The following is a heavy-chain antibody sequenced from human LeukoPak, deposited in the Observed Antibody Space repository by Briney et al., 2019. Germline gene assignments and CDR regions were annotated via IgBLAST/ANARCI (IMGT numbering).Heavy chain of an antibody. CDR2: INHSGST. CDR3: ARVMPTVTTESRNDACDI. Sequence: SETLSLTCAVYGGSFSGYYWSWIRQPPGKGLEWIGEINHSGSTNYNPSLKSRVTRSVDTSKNQFSLKLSSVTAADTAVYYCARVMPTVTTESRNDACDICGQATMVTVSS. D-gene: IGHD4-17*01. J-gene: IGHJ3*02. V-gene: IGHV4-34*01. CDR1: GGSFSGYY.